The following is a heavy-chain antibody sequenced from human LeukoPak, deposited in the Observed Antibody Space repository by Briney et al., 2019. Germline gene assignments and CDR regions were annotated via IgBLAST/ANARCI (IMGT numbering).Heavy chain of an antibody. CDR2: IYYSGST. D-gene: IGHD6-13*01. Sequence: SETLSLTCTVSGGPISSSSYYWGWIRQPPGKGLEWIGSIYYSGSTYYNPSLKSRVTISVDTSKNQFSLKLSSVTAADTAVYYCARHKQQLYAFDIWGQGTMVTVSS. CDR1: GGPISSSSYY. V-gene: IGHV4-39*01. CDR3: ARHKQQLYAFDI. J-gene: IGHJ3*02.